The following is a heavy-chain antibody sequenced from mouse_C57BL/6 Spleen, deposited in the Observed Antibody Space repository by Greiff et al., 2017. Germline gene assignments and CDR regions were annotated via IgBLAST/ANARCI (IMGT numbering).Heavy chain of an antibody. CDR2: INPSTGGT. D-gene: IGHD1-1*01. Sequence: EVKVVESGPELVKPGASVKISCKASGYSFTGYYMNWVKQSPEKSLEWIGEINPSTGGTTYNQKFKAKATLTVDKSSSTAYMQLKSLTSEDSAVYYCAIYYYGSSYFDYWGQGTTLTVSS. J-gene: IGHJ2*01. CDR3: AIYYYGSSYFDY. CDR1: GYSFTGYY. V-gene: IGHV1-42*01.